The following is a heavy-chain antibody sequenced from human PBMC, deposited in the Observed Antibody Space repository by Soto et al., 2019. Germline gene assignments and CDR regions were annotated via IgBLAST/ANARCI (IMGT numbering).Heavy chain of an antibody. CDR3: ARGVSSSWYSKTKNWFDP. J-gene: IGHJ5*02. Sequence: ASVKVSFKASGYTFASYDINWLRQATGQGLEWMGWMNPNSGNTGYAQKFQGRVTMTRNTSISTAYMELSSLRSEDTAVYYCARGVSSSWYSKTKNWFDPWGQGTLVTVSS. CDR2: MNPNSGNT. V-gene: IGHV1-8*01. D-gene: IGHD6-13*01. CDR1: GYTFASYD.